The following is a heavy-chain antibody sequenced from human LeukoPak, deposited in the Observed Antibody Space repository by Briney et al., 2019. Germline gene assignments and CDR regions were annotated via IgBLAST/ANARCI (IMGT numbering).Heavy chain of an antibody. Sequence: PGGSLRLSCAASGFTVSSNYMSWVRQAPGKGLEWVSVIYSDDNTYYADSVKGRFTISRDNSKNTLYLQMNSLRAEDTAVYYCARDLQPAIYDSSGYYSKTDYWGQGTLVTVSS. J-gene: IGHJ4*02. CDR2: IYSDDNT. CDR1: GFTVSSNY. V-gene: IGHV3-53*01. CDR3: ARDLQPAIYDSSGYYSKTDY. D-gene: IGHD3-22*01.